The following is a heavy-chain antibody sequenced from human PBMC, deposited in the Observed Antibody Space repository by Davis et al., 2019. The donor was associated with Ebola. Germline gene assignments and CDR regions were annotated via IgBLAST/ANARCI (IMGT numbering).Heavy chain of an antibody. CDR1: GLIFPNYA. D-gene: IGHD7-27*01. CDR2: VSGSGARS. V-gene: IGHV3-23*01. CDR3: GTGWGDLALVAY. J-gene: IGHJ4*02. Sequence: PGGSLRLSCAASGLIFPNYAMTWVRQAPGKGLEWVSVVSGSGARSYYADSVKGRFTISRDNSKGTLYLQMNSLRTEDTSVYYCGTGWGDLALVAYWGQGTLVTVSS.